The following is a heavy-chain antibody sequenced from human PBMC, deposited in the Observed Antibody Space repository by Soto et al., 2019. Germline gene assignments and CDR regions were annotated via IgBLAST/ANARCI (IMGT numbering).Heavy chain of an antibody. D-gene: IGHD2-15*01. Sequence: QVQLVQSGAEVKKPGSSVNVSCKASGGTFSSYAISWVRQAPGQGLEWMGGIISIFGTANYAQKFQGRVTITADKSTSTAYMERSILRSEDKAVYYCAGDCSGGSCRGYYYGMDVWGQGTTVTVSS. CDR2: IISIFGTA. V-gene: IGHV1-69*06. CDR3: AGDCSGGSCRGYYYGMDV. J-gene: IGHJ6*02. CDR1: GGTFSSYA.